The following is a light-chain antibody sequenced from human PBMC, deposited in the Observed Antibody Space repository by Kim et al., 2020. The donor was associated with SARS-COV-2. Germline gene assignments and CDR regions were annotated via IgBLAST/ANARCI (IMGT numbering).Light chain of an antibody. CDR2: NNN. Sequence: QRVTSSCTGSSSNIGAGYGVHWYKQLPGTAPKVIIYNNNNRPSGVPGRFSGSKSGTSASLAITGLQAEDEADYYCQSYDSSLTARVFGGGTQLTVL. V-gene: IGLV1-40*01. CDR3: QSYDSSLTARV. CDR1: SSNIGAGYG. J-gene: IGLJ3*02.